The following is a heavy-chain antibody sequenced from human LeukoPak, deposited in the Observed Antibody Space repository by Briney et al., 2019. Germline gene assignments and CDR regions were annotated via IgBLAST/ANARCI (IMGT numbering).Heavy chain of an antibody. J-gene: IGHJ3*02. CDR1: GFTFSSYN. V-gene: IGHV3-21*01. D-gene: IGHD1-26*01. Sequence: GGSLRLSCAASGFTFSSYNMNWVRQTPGKGLEWVSSIGSSSSHIYYADSVKGRFTISRDNAKNSLYLQMNSLRAEDTAVYYCGRVGSGGTRGYTLDIWGQGTMVTVSS. CDR3: GRVGSGGTRGYTLDI. CDR2: IGSSSSHI.